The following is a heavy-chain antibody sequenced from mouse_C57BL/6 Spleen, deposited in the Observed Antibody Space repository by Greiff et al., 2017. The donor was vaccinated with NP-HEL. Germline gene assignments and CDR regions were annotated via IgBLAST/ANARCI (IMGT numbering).Heavy chain of an antibody. J-gene: IGHJ2*01. CDR2: IYPGSGNT. CDR3: ARRKDYYGSFDY. Sequence: VMLVESGVELVRPGASVKLSCKASGYTFTDYYINWVKQRPGQGLEWIARIYPGSGNTYYNEKFKGKATLTAEKSSSTAYMQLSSLTSEDSAVYFCARRKDYYGSFDYWGQGTTLTVSS. CDR1: GYTFTDYY. D-gene: IGHD1-1*01. V-gene: IGHV1-76*01.